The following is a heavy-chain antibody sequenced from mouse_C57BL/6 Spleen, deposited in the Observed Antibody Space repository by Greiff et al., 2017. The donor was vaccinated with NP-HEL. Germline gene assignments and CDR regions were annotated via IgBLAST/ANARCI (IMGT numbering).Heavy chain of an antibody. J-gene: IGHJ1*03. CDR2: IHPNSGST. Sequence: QVQLKQPGAELVKPGASVKLSCKASGYTFTSYWMHWVKQRPGQGLEWIGMIHPNSGSTNYNEKFKSKATLTVDKSSSTAYMQLSSLTSEDSAVYYCARSLLPYWYFDVWGTGTTVTVSS. CDR1: GYTFTSYW. V-gene: IGHV1-64*01. D-gene: IGHD2-3*01. CDR3: ARSLLPYWYFDV.